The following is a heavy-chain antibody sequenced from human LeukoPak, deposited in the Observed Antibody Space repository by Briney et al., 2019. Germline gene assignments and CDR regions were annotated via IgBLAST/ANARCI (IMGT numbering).Heavy chain of an antibody. CDR3: ARSLPPAMFSLDY. J-gene: IGHJ4*02. D-gene: IGHD2-2*01. CDR2: IYYSGIT. Sequence: SETLSLTCTVSGDSISGYYWSWIRQPPGKRLEWIGYIYYSGITNYNPSLKTRVSISVDTSKNQFSLKLTSVTAADTAVYYCARSLPPAMFSLDYWGQGTLVTVSS. CDR1: GDSISGYY. V-gene: IGHV4-59*01.